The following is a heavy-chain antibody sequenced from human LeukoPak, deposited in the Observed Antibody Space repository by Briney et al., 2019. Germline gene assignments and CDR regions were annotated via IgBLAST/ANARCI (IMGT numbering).Heavy chain of an antibody. CDR1: GYSFTSYW. CDR2: IYPGDSDT. Sequence: PGGSLRLSCKGSGYSFTSYWIAWVRQMPGKGLEWMGIIYPGDSDTRYSPSFQGQVTISAGKSISTAYLQWSSLKASDTAMFYCARLSAGYFDYWGQGTLVTVSS. V-gene: IGHV5-51*01. J-gene: IGHJ4*02. CDR3: ARLSAGYFDY. D-gene: IGHD6-13*01.